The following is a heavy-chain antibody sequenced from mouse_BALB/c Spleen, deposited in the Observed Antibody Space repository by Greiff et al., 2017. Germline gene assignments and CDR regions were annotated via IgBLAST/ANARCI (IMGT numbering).Heavy chain of an antibody. CDR2: ISSGGSYT. CDR3: ARRTTVVFDY. Sequence: EVQRVESGGDLVKPGGSLKLSCAASGFTFSSYGMSWVRQTPDKRLEWVATISSGGSYTYYPDSVKGRFTISRDNAKNTLYLQMSSLKSEDTAMYYCARRTTVVFDYWGQGTTLTVSS. D-gene: IGHD1-1*01. CDR1: GFTFSSYG. V-gene: IGHV5-6*01. J-gene: IGHJ2*01.